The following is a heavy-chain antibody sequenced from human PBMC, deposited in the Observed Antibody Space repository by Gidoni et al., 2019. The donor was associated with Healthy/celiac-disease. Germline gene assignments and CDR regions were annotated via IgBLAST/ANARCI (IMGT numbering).Heavy chain of an antibody. D-gene: IGHD3-22*01. J-gene: IGHJ4*02. CDR1: GGPFSSYA. CDR3: AREGGYYYDSDY. CDR2: IIPIFGTA. V-gene: IGHV1-69*01. Sequence: QVQLVQSGAEVKKPESSVKVSCQASGGPFSSYAIRWVRQAPGQGLEWMGVIIPIFGTANYEQKFQGRVTITADESTSTAYMELSSLRSEDTAVYYCAREGGYYYDSDYWGQGTLVTVSS.